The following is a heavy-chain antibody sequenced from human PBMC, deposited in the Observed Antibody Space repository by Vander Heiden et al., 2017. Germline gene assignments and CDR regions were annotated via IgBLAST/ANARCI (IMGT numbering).Heavy chain of an antibody. CDR2: LYSDGST. Sequence: EVQLVESGGGLIQPGGSLRLSCAASGFSVSSDYMSWVRQDPGKGLEWVSILYSDGSTYYADFVKGRFTIARDISKNSLYLQMNSLRVEDTAIYYCARGRYHGMGVWGQGTTVIVSS. V-gene: IGHV3-53*01. CDR3: ARGRYHGMGV. CDR1: GFSVSSDY. J-gene: IGHJ6*02.